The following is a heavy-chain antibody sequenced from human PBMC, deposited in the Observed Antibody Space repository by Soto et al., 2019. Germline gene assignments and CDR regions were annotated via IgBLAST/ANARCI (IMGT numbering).Heavy chain of an antibody. V-gene: IGHV3-30*18. J-gene: IGHJ4*02. Sequence: GGSLRLSCAASGFTFSTFGMHWVRQAPGKGLEWVAVISFDGSNKFYPNSVKGRFTISRDNSKNTVDLQMNSLTAEDTALYYCAKGVGDGYNSYFDYWGQGA. D-gene: IGHD5-12*01. CDR1: GFTFSTFG. CDR3: AKGVGDGYNSYFDY. CDR2: ISFDGSNK.